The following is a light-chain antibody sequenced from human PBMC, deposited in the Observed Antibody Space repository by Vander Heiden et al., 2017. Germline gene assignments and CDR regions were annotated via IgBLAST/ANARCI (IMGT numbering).Light chain of an antibody. CDR1: QSVRNH. Sequence: EIVLTQSPDILSLSPGERATLSCRASQSVRNHLAWYQHKPGQAPRLLIYDASNRASGSPAKFSGSGSGTDFTLTISSLEAEDVAVYYCQHLSNRPPWTFGQGTKVENK. CDR2: DAS. V-gene: IGKV3-11*01. CDR3: QHLSNRPPWT. J-gene: IGKJ1*01.